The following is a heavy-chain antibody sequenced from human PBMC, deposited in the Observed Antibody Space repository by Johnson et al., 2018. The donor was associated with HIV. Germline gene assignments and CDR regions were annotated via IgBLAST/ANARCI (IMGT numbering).Heavy chain of an antibody. D-gene: IGHD3-16*01. Sequence: QVQLVESGGGVVQPGRSLRLSCAASGFTFSSYGMHWVRQAPGKGLEWVAVISYDGSNKYYADSVKGRFTISRDNSKNTLYLQMNSLRAEDTAVYYCARDKVGVSAFDIWGQGTMVTVSS. CDR2: ISYDGSNK. J-gene: IGHJ3*02. CDR1: GFTFSSYG. CDR3: ARDKVGVSAFDI. V-gene: IGHV3-30*03.